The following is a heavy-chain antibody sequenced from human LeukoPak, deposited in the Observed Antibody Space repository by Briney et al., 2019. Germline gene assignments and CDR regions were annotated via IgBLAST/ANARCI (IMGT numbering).Heavy chain of an antibody. CDR1: GFTFDDYA. CDR2: ISWNSGNI. Sequence: PGGSLRLSCAASGFTFDDYAMHWVRQAPGKGLEWVSGISWNSGNIGYADSRFTISRDNAKNSLYLQMNSLRAEDTALYYCAKDKYSSSRSSYFDYWGQGTLVTVSS. D-gene: IGHD6-13*01. V-gene: IGHV3-9*01. J-gene: IGHJ4*02. CDR3: AKDKYSSSRSSYFDY.